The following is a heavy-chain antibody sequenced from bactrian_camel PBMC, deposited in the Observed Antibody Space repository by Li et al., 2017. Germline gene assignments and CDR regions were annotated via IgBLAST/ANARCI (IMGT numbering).Heavy chain of an antibody. V-gene: IGHV3-2*01. CDR2: VDTDNTKT. J-gene: IGHJ4*01. D-gene: IGHD7*01. CDR1: GFTFSRNP. CDR3: ASDPQWWHLMANYNY. Sequence: HVQLVESGGGLVQPGGSLTLSCAASGFTFSRNPMSWVRQAPGNGLEWLCSVDTDNTKTVYAESVKGRFTISKDNAKNTLYLQMDSLKPEDTATYTCASDPQWWHLMANYNYWGQGTQVTVS.